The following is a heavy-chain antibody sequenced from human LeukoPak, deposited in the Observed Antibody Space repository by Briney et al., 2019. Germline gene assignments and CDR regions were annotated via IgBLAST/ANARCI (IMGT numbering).Heavy chain of an antibody. J-gene: IGHJ4*02. V-gene: IGHV3-23*01. CDR2: ISGSAGST. CDR1: GFNVSSNY. Sequence: GGSLRLSCAASGFNVSSNYMSWVRQAPGRGLEWVSSISGSAGSTYYADSMKGRFTISRDNPKNTLHLEMNSLRAEDTAIYYCTKGMATIRRHIDSWGQGTLVTVSS. D-gene: IGHD5-24*01. CDR3: TKGMATIRRHIDS.